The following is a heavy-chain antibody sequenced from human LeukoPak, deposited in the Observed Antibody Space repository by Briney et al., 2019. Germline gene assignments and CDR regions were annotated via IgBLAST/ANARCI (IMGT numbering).Heavy chain of an antibody. CDR1: GFTVSSNY. D-gene: IGHD3-22*01. CDR3: ARAPGGYDSSGYPYFDY. CDR2: IYSGGST. V-gene: IGHV3-66*01. Sequence: PGGSLRLSCAASGFTVSSNYMIWVRQAPGKGLEWVSVIYSGGSTYYADSVKGRFTISRDNSKNTLYLQMNSLRDEDTAVYYCARAPGGYDSSGYPYFDYWGQGTLVTVSS. J-gene: IGHJ4*02.